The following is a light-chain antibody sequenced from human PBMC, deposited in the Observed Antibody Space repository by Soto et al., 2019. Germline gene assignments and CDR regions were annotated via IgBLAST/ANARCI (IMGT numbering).Light chain of an antibody. J-gene: IGKJ3*01. CDR3: QQYGSSLFT. Sequence: EIGLTQSPGTLSLSPGERATLSCRASQSVSSNYLAWYQQKPCQGPRVVIYGTSIRAAGVPERFSGRGSGTDFPLTIPRLEPEHCAVYYCQQYGSSLFTFRPGPKVDFK. V-gene: IGKV3-20*01. CDR2: GTS. CDR1: QSVSSNY.